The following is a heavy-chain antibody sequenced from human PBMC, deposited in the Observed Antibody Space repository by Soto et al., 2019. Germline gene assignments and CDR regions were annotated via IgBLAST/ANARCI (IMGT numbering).Heavy chain of an antibody. D-gene: IGHD2-2*02. CDR2: INAGNGNT. J-gene: IGHJ5*02. CDR3: ARDLGYCSSTSCYTSRQYNWLDP. Sequence: EASVKVSCKASGYTFTSYAMHWVRQAPGQRLEWMGWINAGNGNTKYSQKFQGRVTITRDTSASTAYMELSSLRSEDTAVYYRARDLGYCSSTSCYTSRQYNWLDPWGQGTLVTVSS. CDR1: GYTFTSYA. V-gene: IGHV1-3*01.